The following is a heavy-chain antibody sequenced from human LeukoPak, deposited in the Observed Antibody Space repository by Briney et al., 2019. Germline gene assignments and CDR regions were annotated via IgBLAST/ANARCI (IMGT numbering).Heavy chain of an antibody. CDR3: ATSPMVRGVITGYYYYYMDV. CDR2: INPNSGGT. CDR1: GYTFTGYY. V-gene: IGHV1-2*02. Sequence: GASVKVSCKDSGYTFTGYYMHWVRQAPGQGLEWMGWINPNSGGTNYAQKFQGRVTMTRDTSISTAYMELSRLRSDDTAVYYCATSPMVRGVITGYYYYYMDVWGKGTTVTVSS. J-gene: IGHJ6*03. D-gene: IGHD3-10*01.